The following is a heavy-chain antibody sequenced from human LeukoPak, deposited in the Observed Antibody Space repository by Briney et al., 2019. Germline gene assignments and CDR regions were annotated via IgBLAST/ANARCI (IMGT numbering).Heavy chain of an antibody. CDR2: IYYSGST. V-gene: IGHV4-31*03. Sequence: SQTLSLTCTVSGGSISSGGYYWSWTRQHPGKGLEWIGYIYYSGSTYYNPSLKSRVTISVDTSKNQFSLKLSSVTAADTAVYYCARASQAFAFDIWGQGTMVTVSS. CDR3: ARASQAFAFDI. CDR1: GGSISSGGYY. J-gene: IGHJ3*02.